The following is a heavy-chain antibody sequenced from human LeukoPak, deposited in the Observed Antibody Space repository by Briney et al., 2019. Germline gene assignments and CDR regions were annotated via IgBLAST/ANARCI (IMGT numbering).Heavy chain of an antibody. V-gene: IGHV4-39*07. CDR2: INHSGST. Sequence: SETLSLTCTVSGGSISSGSYYWSRIRQPPGKGLEWIGEINHSGSTNYNPSLKSRVTISVDTSKNQFSLKLSSVTAADTAVYYCAFLYYYGSGTDNALFQHWGQGTLVTVSS. J-gene: IGHJ1*01. CDR1: GGSISSGSYY. D-gene: IGHD3-10*01. CDR3: AFLYYYGSGTDNALFQH.